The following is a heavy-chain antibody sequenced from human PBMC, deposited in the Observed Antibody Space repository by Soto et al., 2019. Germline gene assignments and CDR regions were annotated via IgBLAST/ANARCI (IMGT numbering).Heavy chain of an antibody. CDR1: GGSISSSSYY. J-gene: IGHJ6*02. CDR3: ARHYWAYYDIFGMDV. CDR2: IYYSGST. V-gene: IGHV4-39*01. Sequence: PSETLSLTCTASGGSISSSSYYWGWIRQPPGKGLEWIGSIYYSGSTYYNPSLKSRVTISVDTSKNQCSLKLSSVTAADTAVYYCARHYWAYYDIFGMDVWGQGTTVTVSS. D-gene: IGHD3-22*01.